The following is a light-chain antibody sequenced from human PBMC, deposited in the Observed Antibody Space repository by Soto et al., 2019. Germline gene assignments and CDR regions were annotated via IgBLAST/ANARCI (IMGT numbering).Light chain of an antibody. CDR2: SHN. CDR3: ATWDDSLDGYV. CDR1: SSNIGSNT. Sequence: QSVLTQPPSASGTPGQRVTISCSGSSSNIGSNTVNWYQHLPGTAPKLLIYSHNQRPSGVPDRFSVARSGTSASLAISGLQSEDEADYSCATWDDSLDGYVFGTGTKLTVL. J-gene: IGLJ1*01. V-gene: IGLV1-44*01.